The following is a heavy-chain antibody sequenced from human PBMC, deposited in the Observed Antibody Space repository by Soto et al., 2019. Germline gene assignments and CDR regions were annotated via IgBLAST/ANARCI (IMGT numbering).Heavy chain of an antibody. CDR3: ASSPYGDYGDVDAFDI. CDR1: GYSFTSYW. Sequence: EVQLVQSGAEVKKPGESLKISCKGSGYSFTSYWIGWVRQMPGKGLEWMGIIYPGDSDTRYSPSSQGQVTISADKSISTAYLQWSSLKASDTAMYYCASSPYGDYGDVDAFDIWGQGTMVTVSS. D-gene: IGHD4-17*01. CDR2: IYPGDSDT. J-gene: IGHJ3*02. V-gene: IGHV5-51*03.